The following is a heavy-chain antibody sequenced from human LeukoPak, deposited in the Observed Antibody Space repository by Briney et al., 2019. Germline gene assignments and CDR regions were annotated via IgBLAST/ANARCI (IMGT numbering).Heavy chain of an antibody. CDR1: GFTFDDYG. Sequence: GGSLRLSCAASGFTFDDYGMSWVRQAPGKGLEGVSGINWNGGSTTYADSVKGRFTISRDNGKNTLYPQMNSLRAEDTAVYYCAKAPVTTCRGAYCYPFDYWGQGTLVTVSS. V-gene: IGHV3-20*04. J-gene: IGHJ4*02. D-gene: IGHD2-21*01. CDR2: INWNGGST. CDR3: AKAPVTTCRGAYCYPFDY.